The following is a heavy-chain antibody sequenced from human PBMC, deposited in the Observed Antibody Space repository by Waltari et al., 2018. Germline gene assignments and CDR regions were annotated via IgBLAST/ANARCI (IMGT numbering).Heavy chain of an antibody. V-gene: IGHV1-69*01. D-gene: IGHD4-17*01. CDR2: SIPILGKG. J-gene: IGHJ4*02. CDR3: ARVRTSGDYGDYEGYFDY. CDR1: GGTFSSYA. Sequence: QVQLVQSGAEVKKPGSSVKVSCKASGGTFSSYAISWVRRAPGQGLEWRGGSIPILGKGNYAQEFQGRVTITADESTSTAYMERRSLRSEDTAVYYCARVRTSGDYGDYEGYFDYWGQGTLVTVSS.